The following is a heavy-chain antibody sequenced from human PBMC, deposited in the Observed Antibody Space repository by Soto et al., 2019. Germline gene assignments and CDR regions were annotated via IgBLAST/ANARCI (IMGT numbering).Heavy chain of an antibody. V-gene: IGHV3-30*18. J-gene: IGHJ4*02. CDR1: GFTFSSYG. CDR3: AKDRDGCNSPLDY. CDR2: ISYDGSNK. Sequence: QVQLVESGGGVVQPGRSLRLSCAASGFTFSSYGMHWVRQAPGKGLEWVAVISYDGSNKYYADSVKGRFTISRDNSKNTLYLQMNSLRAEDTAVYYCAKDRDGCNSPLDYWGQGTLVTVSS. D-gene: IGHD1-20*01.